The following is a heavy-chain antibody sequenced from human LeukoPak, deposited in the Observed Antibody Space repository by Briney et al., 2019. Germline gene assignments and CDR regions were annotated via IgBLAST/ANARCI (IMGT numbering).Heavy chain of an antibody. D-gene: IGHD4-17*01. Sequence: GGSLRLSCAASGFTFDDYGMSWVRQAPGKGLEWVSGINWNGGSTGYADSVKGRFTISRDNTKNSLYLQMNSLRAEDTALYYCARYWVTTYAFDIWGQGTMVTVSS. CDR3: ARYWVTTYAFDI. CDR2: INWNGGST. J-gene: IGHJ3*02. CDR1: GFTFDDYG. V-gene: IGHV3-20*04.